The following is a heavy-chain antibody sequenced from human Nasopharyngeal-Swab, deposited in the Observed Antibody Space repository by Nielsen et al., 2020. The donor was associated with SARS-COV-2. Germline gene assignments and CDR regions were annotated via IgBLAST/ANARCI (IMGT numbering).Heavy chain of an antibody. CDR3: ARYCSTTSCPRGFDY. Sequence: GESLKIPCAASGFHFSSYWMIWVRQAPGKGLEWVAHMKQGGSEQFYVDSVKGRFTISRENAKNSLYLQMNSLRAEDTAVYYCARYCSTTSCPRGFDYWGQGTLVTVSS. D-gene: IGHD2-2*01. J-gene: IGHJ4*02. CDR2: MKQGGSEQ. V-gene: IGHV3-7*01. CDR1: GFHFSSYW.